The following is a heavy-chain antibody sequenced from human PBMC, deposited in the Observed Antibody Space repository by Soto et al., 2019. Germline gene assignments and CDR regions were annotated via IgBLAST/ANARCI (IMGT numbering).Heavy chain of an antibody. V-gene: IGHV4-61*01. J-gene: IGHJ4*02. CDR1: GVSVSSGSFY. Sequence: QVQLQESGPGLVKPSETLSLTCTVSGVSVSSGSFYWAWIRQPPGKGLEWIGFISYSGTTNYNPSLKRRVTISVDTSRSQISLKVSSLTAADTAVYYCARGATGTQYDYWCQGTLVTVSS. CDR3: ARGATGTQYDY. D-gene: IGHD3-10*01. CDR2: ISYSGTT.